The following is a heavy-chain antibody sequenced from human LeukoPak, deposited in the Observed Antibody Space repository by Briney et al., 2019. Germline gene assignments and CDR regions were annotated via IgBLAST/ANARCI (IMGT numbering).Heavy chain of an antibody. CDR1: GGSFSGYY. V-gene: IGHV4-59*12. CDR2: IYYSGST. J-gene: IGHJ6*03. CDR3: ARVFTVVTPGYYYYYMDV. D-gene: IGHD4-23*01. Sequence: SETLSLTCAVYGGSFSGYYWSWIRLPPGKGLEWIGYIYYSGSTNYNPSLKSRVTISVDTSKNQFSLKLSSVTAADTAVYYCARVFTVVTPGYYYYYMDVWGKGTTVTVSS.